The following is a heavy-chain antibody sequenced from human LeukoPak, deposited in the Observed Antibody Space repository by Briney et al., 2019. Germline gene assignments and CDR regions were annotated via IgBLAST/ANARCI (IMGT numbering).Heavy chain of an antibody. CDR2: INPNSGGT. Sequence: GASVKVSCKASGYTFTGYYMHWVRQAPGQGLEWMGWINPNSGGTNYAQKFRGRVTMTRDTSISTAYMELSRLRSDDTAVYYCAREAVVVPAAYFDYWGQGTLVTVSS. V-gene: IGHV1-2*02. J-gene: IGHJ4*02. CDR3: AREAVVVPAAYFDY. CDR1: GYTFTGYY. D-gene: IGHD2-2*01.